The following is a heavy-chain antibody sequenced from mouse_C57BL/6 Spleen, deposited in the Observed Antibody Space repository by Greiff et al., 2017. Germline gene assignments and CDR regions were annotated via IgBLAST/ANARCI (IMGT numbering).Heavy chain of an antibody. D-gene: IGHD1-1*01. V-gene: IGHV1-42*01. CDR3: ARTLALYYGSSSNFDY. CDR1: GYSFTGYY. J-gene: IGHJ2*01. CDR2: INPSTGGT. Sequence: EVHLVESGPELVKPGASVKISCKASGYSFTGYYMNWVKQSPEKSLEWIGEINPSTGGTTYNQKFKAKATLTVDKSSSTAYMQLKSLTSEDSAVYCGARTLALYYGSSSNFDYWGQGTTLTVSS.